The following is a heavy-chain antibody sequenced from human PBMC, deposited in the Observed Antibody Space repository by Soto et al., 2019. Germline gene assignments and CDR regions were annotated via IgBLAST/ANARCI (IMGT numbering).Heavy chain of an antibody. CDR2: ISAYNGNT. V-gene: IGHV1-18*01. J-gene: IGHJ6*02. Sequence: ASVKVSCTASGYTFTSYGISWVRQAPGQGLEWMGWISAYNGNTNYAQKLQGRVTMTTDTSTSTAYMELRSLRSDDTAVYYCAREGGDFWSVYGMDVGGQGTTVTVSS. D-gene: IGHD3-3*01. CDR3: AREGGDFWSVYGMDV. CDR1: GYTFTSYG.